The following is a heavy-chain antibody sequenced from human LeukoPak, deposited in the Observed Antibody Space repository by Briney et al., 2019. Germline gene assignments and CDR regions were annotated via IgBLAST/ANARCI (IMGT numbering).Heavy chain of an antibody. Sequence: PGGSLRLSCAASGFTFDTTDMTWVRQAPGKGPEWLSCISGTGDRTYYADSVRGRFTISRDNSKNMLYLQMNSLRVEDTATYYCVKNSGIWSFWGRGTLAAVSS. D-gene: IGHD1-26*01. V-gene: IGHV3-23*01. CDR3: VKNSGIWSF. CDR1: GFTFDTTD. CDR2: ISGTGDRT. J-gene: IGHJ4*02.